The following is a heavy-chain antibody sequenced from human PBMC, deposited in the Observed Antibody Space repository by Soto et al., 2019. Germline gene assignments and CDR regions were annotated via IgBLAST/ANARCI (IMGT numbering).Heavy chain of an antibody. Sequence: GASVKVSCKASGYTFTSYDINWVRQATGQGLEWMGWMNPNSGNTGYAQKFQGRVTMTRNTSISTAYMELSSLRSEDTAVYYCARGVIPHPGGDSYYYYMDVWGKGTTVTVSS. CDR1: GYTFTSYD. CDR2: MNPNSGNT. J-gene: IGHJ6*03. D-gene: IGHD3-16*02. V-gene: IGHV1-8*01. CDR3: ARGVIPHPGGDSYYYYMDV.